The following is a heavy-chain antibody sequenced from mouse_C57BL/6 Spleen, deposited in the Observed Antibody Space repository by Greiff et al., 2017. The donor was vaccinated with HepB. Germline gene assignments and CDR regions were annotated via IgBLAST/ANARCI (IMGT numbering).Heavy chain of an antibody. CDR2: IDPSDSYT. V-gene: IGHV1-69*01. J-gene: IGHJ2*01. CDR1: GYTFTSYW. Sequence: VQLQQSGAELVMPGASVKLSCKASGYTFTSYWMHWVKQRPGQGLEWIGEIDPSDSYTTYNQKFKGKSTLTVDKSSSTAYMQLSSLTSEDSAVYYCARKRAYYSNFFDYWGQGTTLTVSS. D-gene: IGHD2-5*01. CDR3: ARKRAYYSNFFDY.